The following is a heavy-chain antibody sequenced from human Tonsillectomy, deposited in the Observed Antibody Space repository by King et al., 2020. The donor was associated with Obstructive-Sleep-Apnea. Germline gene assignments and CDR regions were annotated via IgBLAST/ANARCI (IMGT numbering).Heavy chain of an antibody. J-gene: IGHJ4*02. D-gene: IGHD5-12*01. CDR1: GYRFTNYW. Sequence: VQLVQSGAEVKKPGESLKISCKGSGYRFTNYWIGWVRQMPGKGLEWMGIIYPGDSDTRYSPSFQGQVTISADRSISTAYLQWSSLKASDTATYYCGRLNHIVGTGPHFDYWGQGTLVTVSS. CDR2: IYPGDSDT. CDR3: GRLNHIVGTGPHFDY. V-gene: IGHV5-51*01.